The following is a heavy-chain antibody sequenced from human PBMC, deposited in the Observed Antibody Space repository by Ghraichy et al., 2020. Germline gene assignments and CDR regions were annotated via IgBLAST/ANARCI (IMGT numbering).Heavy chain of an antibody. CDR2: TYYRSKWYN. Sequence: SETLSLTCAISGDSVSSNSAAWNWIRQSPSRGLEWLGRTYYRSKWYNDYAVSVKSRITINPDTSKNQFSLQLNSVTPEDTAVYYCARERCRSCYSHHDLTNDAFDIWGQGTMVTVSS. J-gene: IGHJ3*02. CDR1: GDSVSSNSAA. CDR3: ARERCRSCYSHHDLTNDAFDI. D-gene: IGHD2-15*01. V-gene: IGHV6-1*01.